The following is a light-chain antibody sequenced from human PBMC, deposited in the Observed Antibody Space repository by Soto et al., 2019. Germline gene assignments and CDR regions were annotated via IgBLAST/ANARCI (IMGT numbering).Light chain of an antibody. V-gene: IGKV3-15*01. CDR2: GAS. CDR3: QQYNNWPG. CDR1: QSVSNN. Sequence: EIVMTQSPATLSVSPGERATLSCRASQSVSNNYLAWYQQKPGQAPRLLIYGASTRATGIPARFSGSGSGTEFTLTISSLQSEDFAVYYCQQYNNWPGFGQGTKVDI. J-gene: IGKJ1*01.